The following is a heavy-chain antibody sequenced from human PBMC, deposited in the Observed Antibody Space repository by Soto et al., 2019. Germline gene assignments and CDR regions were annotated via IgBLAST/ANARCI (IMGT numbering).Heavy chain of an antibody. CDR3: ARETGSYNWSDGLMDV. Sequence: EVQLVESGGGLVKPGGSLRLSCAASGFSFSAFTMNWVRQAPGKGLGWVSSIDTSSRYMYYADSVTGRFTISRDNAKKSVYLQMISLRAEDTAVYYCARETGSYNWSDGLMDVWGQGTTVTVSS. CDR1: GFSFSAFT. D-gene: IGHD3-3*01. J-gene: IGHJ6*02. CDR2: IDTSSRYM. V-gene: IGHV3-21*02.